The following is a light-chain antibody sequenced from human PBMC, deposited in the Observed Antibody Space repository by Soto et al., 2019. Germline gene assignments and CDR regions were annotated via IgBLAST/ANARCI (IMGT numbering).Light chain of an antibody. CDR1: QSMSNY. V-gene: IGKV1-39*01. CDR2: AAS. J-gene: IGKJ2*01. CDR3: QQSYSTPYT. Sequence: DIQMTQSPSSRSASVGDRVTITCRASQSMSNYLNWYQHKPGKAPKVLIYAASTLQSGVPSRFSGRGSGTDFTLTISSLQPEDFATYHCQQSYSTPYTFGQGTKLEIK.